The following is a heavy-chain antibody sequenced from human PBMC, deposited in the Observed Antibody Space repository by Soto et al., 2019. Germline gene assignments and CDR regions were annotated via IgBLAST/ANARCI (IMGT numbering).Heavy chain of an antibody. D-gene: IGHD2-21*02. J-gene: IGHJ6*02. Sequence: SETLSLTCTFSGGSISSYWSWIRQPPGKGLEWIGYMYNTGSTIYNPSLKSRVTISVDTSKNQFSLKLNSVTAADTAVYYCARDLWGYCGADCYPLDVWGQGTTVTVS. CDR3: ARDLWGYCGADCYPLDV. CDR1: GGSISSY. V-gene: IGHV4-59*01. CDR2: MYNTGST.